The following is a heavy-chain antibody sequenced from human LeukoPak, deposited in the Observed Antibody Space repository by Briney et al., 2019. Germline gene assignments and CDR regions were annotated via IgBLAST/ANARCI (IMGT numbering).Heavy chain of an antibody. CDR3: AREGSDY. CDR2: MNPNSGNT. CDR1: GYTFTSYD. V-gene: IGHV1-8*03. Sequence: GCSVKVSCKASGYTFTSYDVNWVRQATGQGLEWMGYMNPNSGNTGYAQKFQGRVTITTNNSTSTAYMELSSLRSDDTAVYYCAREGSDYWGQGTLVTVSS. J-gene: IGHJ4*02.